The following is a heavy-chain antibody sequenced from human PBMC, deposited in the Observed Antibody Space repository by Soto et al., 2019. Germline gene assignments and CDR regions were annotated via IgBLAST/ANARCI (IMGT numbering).Heavy chain of an antibody. V-gene: IGHV3-33*01. D-gene: IGHD3-3*01. CDR3: ARGPRYYDFWSGPLLNYYYYGMDV. CDR1: GFTFSSYG. J-gene: IGHJ6*02. Sequence: PGGSLRLSCAASGFTFSSYGMHWVRQAPGKGLEWVAVIWYDGSNKYYADSVKGRFTISRDNSKNTLYLQMNSLRAEDTAVYYCARGPRYYDFWSGPLLNYYYYGMDVWGQGTTVTVSS. CDR2: IWYDGSNK.